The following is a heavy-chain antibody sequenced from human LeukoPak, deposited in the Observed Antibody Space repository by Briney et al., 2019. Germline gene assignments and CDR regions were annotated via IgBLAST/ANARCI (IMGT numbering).Heavy chain of an antibody. CDR2: IYYSGST. D-gene: IGHD4-17*01. CDR3: ARGLDYGDYVGY. Sequence: KPSETLSLTCTVSGGSISSSSYYWGWIRQPPGKGLEWIGSIYYSGSTYYNPSLKSRVTISVDTSKNQFSLKLSSVTAADTAVYYCARGLDYGDYVGYWGQGTLVTVPS. J-gene: IGHJ4*02. V-gene: IGHV4-39*01. CDR1: GGSISSSSYY.